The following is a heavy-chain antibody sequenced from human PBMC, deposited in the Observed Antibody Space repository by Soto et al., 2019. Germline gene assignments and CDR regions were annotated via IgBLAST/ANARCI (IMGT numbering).Heavy chain of an antibody. J-gene: IGHJ4*02. CDR2: IVPIGGST. D-gene: IGHD4-17*01. CDR3: EWTVTTIGLRY. CDR1: RFSFSSYA. Sequence: GGSLRLSCAGSRFSFSSYAMSWVRQAPGKGLEWVSTIVPIGGSTYYVDSVKGRFTISRDNYKNTLYLQMNSLRAEDTAVYYCEWTVTTIGLRYWGQGTLVTVSS. V-gene: IGHV3-23*01.